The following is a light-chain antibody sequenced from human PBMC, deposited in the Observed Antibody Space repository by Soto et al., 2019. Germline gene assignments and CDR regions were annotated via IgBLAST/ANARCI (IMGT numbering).Light chain of an antibody. J-gene: IGLJ1*01. V-gene: IGLV2-14*01. Sequence: QSALTQPASVSGSPGRSITISCTGTSSDVGGYNYVSWYQQYPDKAPKLMIFEVSNRPSGVSNRFSGSKSGNTASLTISGLQAEDEADYYCISYTRSSTPYVFGTGTKLTVL. CDR1: SSDVGGYNY. CDR2: EVS. CDR3: ISYTRSSTPYV.